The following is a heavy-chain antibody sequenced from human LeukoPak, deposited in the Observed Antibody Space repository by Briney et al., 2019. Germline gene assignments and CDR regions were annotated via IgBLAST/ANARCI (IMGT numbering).Heavy chain of an antibody. D-gene: IGHD3-10*01. CDR1: GGSICSYY. Sequence: TPSETLSLTCTVSGGSICSYYWSWIRQPPGKGLEWIGYIYYSGSTNYNPSLKSRVTISVDTSKNQFSLKLSSVTAADTAVYYCASTMVRGVIINYYYYGMDVWGQGTTVTVSS. CDR2: IYYSGST. J-gene: IGHJ6*02. V-gene: IGHV4-59*01. CDR3: ASTMVRGVIINYYYYGMDV.